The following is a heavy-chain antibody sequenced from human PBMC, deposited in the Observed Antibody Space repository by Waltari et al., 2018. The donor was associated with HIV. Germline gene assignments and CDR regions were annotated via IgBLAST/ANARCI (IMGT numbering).Heavy chain of an antibody. CDR2: FWSDGVEI. CDR3: ARGYSSSRWIPLYH. D-gene: IGHD4-4*01. CDR1: GFTVSNFA. J-gene: IGHJ4*02. V-gene: IGHV3-33*01. Sequence: QVQLVESGGGVVQPGTSLTLSCAVSGFTVSNFAIHWVRPSPGKGLEWLAVFWSDGVEISYANSVKGRFTISKDSSQKTLYLHLTSLRAEDTALYYCARGYSSSRWIPLYHWGRGTLVTVSS.